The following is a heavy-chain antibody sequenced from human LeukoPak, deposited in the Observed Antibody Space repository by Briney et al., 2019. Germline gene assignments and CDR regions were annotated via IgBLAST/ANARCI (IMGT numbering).Heavy chain of an antibody. D-gene: IGHD6-19*01. CDR3: ASRRRRIAVAGSDY. CDR1: GFNVSSNY. Sequence: PGGSLRLSCAASGFNVSSNYMSWVRQAPGKGLEWVSVIYSGGSTYYADSVKGRFTISRDNSKNTLYLQMNSLRAEDTAVYYCASRRRRIAVAGSDYWGQGTLVTVSS. J-gene: IGHJ4*02. V-gene: IGHV3-53*01. CDR2: IYSGGST.